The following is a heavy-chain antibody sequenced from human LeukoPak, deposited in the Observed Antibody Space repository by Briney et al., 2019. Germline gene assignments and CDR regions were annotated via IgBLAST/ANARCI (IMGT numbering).Heavy chain of an antibody. Sequence: GGSLRLSCADSGFTFSSYAMSWVRQAPGKGLEWVSGISGSGSSTYYADSVKGRFTISRDKSKNTLYLQMNSLRVKDTAVYYCAKDLSKTYYYGSEPFDYWGQGTLVTVSS. CDR1: GFTFSSYA. J-gene: IGHJ4*02. CDR2: ISGSGSST. D-gene: IGHD3-10*01. CDR3: AKDLSKTYYYGSEPFDY. V-gene: IGHV3-23*01.